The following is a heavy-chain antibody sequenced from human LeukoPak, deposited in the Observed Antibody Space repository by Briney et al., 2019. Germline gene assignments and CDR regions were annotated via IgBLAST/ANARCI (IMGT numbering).Heavy chain of an antibody. Sequence: GGSLRLSCAASGFTVSSNYMSWVRQAPGKGLEWVSDIYSGGSTYYADSVKGRFTISRDNSKNTLYLQMNSLRAEDTAVYYCARDSTDGSFDYWGQGTLVTVSS. CDR1: GFTVSSNY. CDR2: IYSGGST. CDR3: ARDSTDGSFDY. V-gene: IGHV3-66*01. J-gene: IGHJ4*02. D-gene: IGHD3-10*01.